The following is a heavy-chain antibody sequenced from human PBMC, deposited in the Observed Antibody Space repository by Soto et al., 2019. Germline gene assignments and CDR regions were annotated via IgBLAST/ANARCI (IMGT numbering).Heavy chain of an antibody. Sequence: QLQLQESGPGLVKPSETLSLTCTVSGGSISSSSYYWGWIRQPPGKGLEWIGSIYYSGSTYYNPSLKSRVPISVDTSKNQFSLKLSSVTAADTAVYYCARQGGTIVVVVAATQEDWFDPWGQGTLVTVSS. CDR1: GGSISSSSYY. CDR3: ARQGGTIVVVVAATQEDWFDP. D-gene: IGHD2-15*01. V-gene: IGHV4-39*01. CDR2: IYYSGST. J-gene: IGHJ5*02.